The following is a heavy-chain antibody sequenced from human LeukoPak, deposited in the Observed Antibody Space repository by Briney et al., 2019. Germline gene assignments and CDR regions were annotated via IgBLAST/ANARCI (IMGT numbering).Heavy chain of an antibody. Sequence: SETLSLTCTVSGGSISSSGHYWGWIRQPPGKGLEWIGSLHYSGSTYHNPSLKSRITISADTSNNQFSLKLSSVAAADTAVYYCARHRDSYNRPFDYWGQGSLVTVSS. J-gene: IGHJ4*02. CDR1: GGSISSSGHY. D-gene: IGHD5-24*01. V-gene: IGHV4-39*01. CDR2: LHYSGST. CDR3: ARHRDSYNRPFDY.